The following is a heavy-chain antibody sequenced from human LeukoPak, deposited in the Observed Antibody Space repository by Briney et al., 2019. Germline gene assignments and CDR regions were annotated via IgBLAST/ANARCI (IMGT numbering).Heavy chain of an antibody. V-gene: IGHV3-48*01. CDR2: ISSSSSTI. Sequence: PGGSLRLSCAASGFTFSSYSMNWVRQAPGKGLEWVSYISSSSSTIYYADSVKGRFTISRDNAKNSLYLQMNSLRAEDTAVYYCARAASIEAVASNYWGQGTLVTVSS. CDR3: ARAASIEAVASNY. J-gene: IGHJ4*02. CDR1: GFTFSSYS. D-gene: IGHD6-19*01.